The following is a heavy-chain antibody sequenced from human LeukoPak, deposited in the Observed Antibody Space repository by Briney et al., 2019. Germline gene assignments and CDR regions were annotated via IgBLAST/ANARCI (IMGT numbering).Heavy chain of an antibody. CDR3: ARLDCISDTCYNY. D-gene: IGHD2-21*01. Sequence: SETLSLTCIVSGDSISTDHWSWIRQSPGKGLEWIGYINYSGNSEYNPSLKSRVTISVDRSKNQVSLKMRSVTAADTAVYYCARLDCISDTCYNYWALGALVTVST. V-gene: IGHV4-59*08. J-gene: IGHJ4*02. CDR1: GDSISTDH. CDR2: INYSGNS.